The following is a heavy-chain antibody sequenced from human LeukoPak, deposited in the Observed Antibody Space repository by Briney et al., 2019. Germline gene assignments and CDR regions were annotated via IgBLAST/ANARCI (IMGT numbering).Heavy chain of an antibody. V-gene: IGHV4-59*01. D-gene: IGHD3-10*01. CDR2: IYYSGGT. CDR3: ARRNGSGSLDY. J-gene: IGHJ4*02. CDR1: GGSISSYY. Sequence: SETLSLTCTVSGGSISSYYWSWIRQPPGKGLEWIGYIYYSGGTNYNPSLKSRVTISVDTSKNQFSLKLSSVTAADTAVYYCARRNGSGSLDYWGQGTLVTVSS.